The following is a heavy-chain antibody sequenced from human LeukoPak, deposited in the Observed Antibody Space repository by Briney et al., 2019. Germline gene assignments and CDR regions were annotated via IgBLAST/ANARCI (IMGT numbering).Heavy chain of an antibody. D-gene: IGHD3-9*01. CDR3: ARAANGRFDWLLDPYYYYGMDV. CDR2: ISSSSSYI. CDR1: GFTFSSYS. V-gene: IGHV3-21*01. J-gene: IGHJ6*02. Sequence: PGGSLRLSCAASGFTFSSYSMNWVRQAPGKGLEWVSSISSSSSYIYYADSVKGRFTISRDNAKNSLYLQMNSLRAEDTAVYYCARAANGRFDWLLDPYYYYGMDVWGQGTTVTVSS.